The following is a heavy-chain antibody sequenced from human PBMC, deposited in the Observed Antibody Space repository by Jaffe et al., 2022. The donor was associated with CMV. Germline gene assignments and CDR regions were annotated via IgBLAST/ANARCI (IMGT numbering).Heavy chain of an antibody. CDR2: SSPSDGST. D-gene: IGHD3-10*01. J-gene: IGHJ4*02. CDR1: GNTLSNHY. Sequence: QVQLVQSGAEVKKPGASVKLSCKASGNTLSNHYINWVRQAPGQGPEWIGMSSPSDGSTNYAQRFRGRVTMTRDTSTSTVYMELSRLNSEDTAVYFCASSRFYYGSGAPDFWGQGTLVTVSS. CDR3: ASSRFYYGSGAPDF. V-gene: IGHV1-46*01.